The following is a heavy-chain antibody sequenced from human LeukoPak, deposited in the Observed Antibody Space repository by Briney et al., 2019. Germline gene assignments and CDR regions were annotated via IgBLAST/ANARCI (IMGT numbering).Heavy chain of an antibody. D-gene: IGHD2-21*02. Sequence: PGGSLRLSCAASGFTFSSYTMNWVRQAPGKGLEWVSFISTSSSYIYYADSVKGRFTISRDNAKNSLYLQMNSLRAEDTAVYYCARFSAVSKTVTADFDYWGQGTLVTVSS. CDR2: ISTSSSYI. J-gene: IGHJ4*02. CDR1: GFTFSSYT. V-gene: IGHV3-21*01. CDR3: ARFSAVSKTVTADFDY.